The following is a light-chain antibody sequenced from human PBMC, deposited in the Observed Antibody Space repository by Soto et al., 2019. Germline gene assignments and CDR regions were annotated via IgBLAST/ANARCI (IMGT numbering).Light chain of an antibody. Sequence: QSVLTQPASVSGSPGQSITISCTGTVSDVGGYDSVSWYQQHPGRAPKLIIYGVNNPPSGVSNRFSASKSADTASLTISGLQAEDEANYYCCSYTTSTTDVFGTGTKVTVL. CDR1: VSDVGGYDS. J-gene: IGLJ1*01. CDR2: GVN. CDR3: CSYTTSTTDV. V-gene: IGLV2-14*03.